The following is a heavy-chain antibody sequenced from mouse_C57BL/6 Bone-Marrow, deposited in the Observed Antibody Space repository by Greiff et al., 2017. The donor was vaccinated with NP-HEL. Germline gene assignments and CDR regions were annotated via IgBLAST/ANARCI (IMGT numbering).Heavy chain of an antibody. Sequence: EVKLQESGPELVKPGDSVKISCKASGYSFTGYFMNWVMQSHGKSLEWIGRINPYNGDTFYNQKFKGKATLTVDKSSSTAHMELRSLTSEDSAVYYCARGDYDYERFAYWGQGTLVTVSA. CDR3: ARGDYDYERFAY. D-gene: IGHD2-4*01. CDR1: GYSFTGYF. J-gene: IGHJ3*01. CDR2: INPYNGDT. V-gene: IGHV1-20*01.